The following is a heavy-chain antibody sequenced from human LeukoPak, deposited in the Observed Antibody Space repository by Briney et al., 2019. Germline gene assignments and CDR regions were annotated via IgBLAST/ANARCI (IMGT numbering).Heavy chain of an antibody. J-gene: IGHJ1*01. CDR3: ARAPSEIGGYYPEYFRH. D-gene: IGHD3-22*01. CDR2: IKSDGST. CDR1: GFTFSTYW. V-gene: IGHV3-74*01. Sequence: PGGSLRLSCAASGFTFSTYWMHWVRQAPGKGLVWVSRIKSDGSTNYADSVKGRFTISRDNANNTLSLQMNSPRPEDTGVYYCARAPSEIGGYYPEYFRHWGQGTLVTVSS.